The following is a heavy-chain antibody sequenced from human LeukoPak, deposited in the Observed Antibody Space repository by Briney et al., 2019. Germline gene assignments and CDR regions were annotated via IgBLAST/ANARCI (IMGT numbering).Heavy chain of an antibody. D-gene: IGHD3-10*01. CDR2: MNPNTGNT. Sequence: EASVTVSCKASGYTFTSYDINWVRHATGQGLEWMGWMNPNTGNTGHAQKFQGRVTMTRNTSISTAYMELSSLRSEDTAVYYCARKFLGSRGYYFDYWGQGTLVTVSS. CDR1: GYTFTSYD. J-gene: IGHJ4*02. CDR3: ARKFLGSRGYYFDY. V-gene: IGHV1-8*01.